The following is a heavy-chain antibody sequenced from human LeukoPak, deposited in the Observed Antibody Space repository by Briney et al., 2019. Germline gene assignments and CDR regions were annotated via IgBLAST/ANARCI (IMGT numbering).Heavy chain of an antibody. CDR3: ASHYGSGFDY. V-gene: IGHV4-59*01. CDR2: IYYSGST. Sequence: SETLSLTCTVSVGXISSYYCSRIRQPPGKGLEWIGYIYYSGSTNYNPSLKSRVTISIDTSKNQFSLKLSSVTAADTAMYYCASHYGSGFDYWGQGTLVTVSS. CDR1: VGXISSYY. D-gene: IGHD3-10*01. J-gene: IGHJ4*02.